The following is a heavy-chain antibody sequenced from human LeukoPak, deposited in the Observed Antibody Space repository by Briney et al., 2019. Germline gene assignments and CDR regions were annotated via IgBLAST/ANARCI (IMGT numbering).Heavy chain of an antibody. Sequence: GVSLRRSCAASGFTVDDYGMRWVRQAPGKGLEWVSGINWNGGRTGYADSVKGRFTISRDNAKNSLYLQMNSLRAEDTALYYCARDLASSDVWGKGTTVTVSS. D-gene: IGHD3-16*01. V-gene: IGHV3-20*04. CDR1: GFTVDDYG. CDR2: INWNGGRT. CDR3: ARDLASSDV. J-gene: IGHJ6*04.